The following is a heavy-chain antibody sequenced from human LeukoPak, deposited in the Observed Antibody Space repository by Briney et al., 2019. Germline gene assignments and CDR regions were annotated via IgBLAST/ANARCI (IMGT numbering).Heavy chain of an antibody. V-gene: IGHV4-34*01. Sequence: SETLSLTCAVSGGPFSGYFWSWIRQSSGKGLEWIGEIHNSGTTNYNPSLNSRVTISEDTSKNQFYLNLSSVTAADTAVYYCARRYYYNLGSFPFDFWGQGTLVNVSS. CDR2: IHNSGTT. J-gene: IGHJ4*02. CDR1: GGPFSGYF. D-gene: IGHD3-10*01. CDR3: ARRYYYNLGSFPFDF.